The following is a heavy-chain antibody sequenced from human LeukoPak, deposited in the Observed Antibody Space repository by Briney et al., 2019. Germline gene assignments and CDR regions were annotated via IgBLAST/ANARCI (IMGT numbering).Heavy chain of an antibody. CDR1: GFTFSSYS. CDR3: ARASLRYCSGGSCYSGYYFDY. Sequence: PGGSLRLSCAASGFTFSSYSMNWVRQAPGKGLEWVSSISSSSSYIYYADSVKGRFTISRDNAKNSLYLQMNSLRAEDTAVYYCARASLRYCSGGSCYSGYYFDYWGQGTLVTVSS. D-gene: IGHD2-15*01. V-gene: IGHV3-21*01. CDR2: ISSSSSYI. J-gene: IGHJ4*02.